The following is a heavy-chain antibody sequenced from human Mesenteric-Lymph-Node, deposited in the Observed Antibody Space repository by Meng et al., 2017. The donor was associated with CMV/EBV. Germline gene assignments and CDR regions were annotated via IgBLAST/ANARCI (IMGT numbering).Heavy chain of an antibody. CDR2: IYYSGST. CDR3: AIDYYDFWSGTIWGAFDI. Sequence: SETLSLTCTVSGGSVSSGSYYWSWIRQPPGKGLEWIGYIYYSGSTNYNPSLKSRVTISVDTSKNQFSLKLSSVTAADTAVYYCAIDYYDFWSGTIWGAFDIWGQGTMVTVSS. D-gene: IGHD3-3*01. J-gene: IGHJ3*02. V-gene: IGHV4-61*01. CDR1: GGSVSSGSYY.